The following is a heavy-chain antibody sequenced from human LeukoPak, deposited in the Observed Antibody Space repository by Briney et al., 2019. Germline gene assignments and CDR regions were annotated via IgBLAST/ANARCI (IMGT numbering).Heavy chain of an antibody. J-gene: IGHJ4*02. V-gene: IGHV3-30*18. D-gene: IGHD5-12*01. CDR2: ITNDGRNK. Sequence: GGSLRLSCAASGFTFSNYGMHWVRQAPGKGLEWVAVITNDGRNKYYADSVKGRFTISRDNSKNTLYLQMNSLRAEDTAVYYCAKGAEATFWGQGTLVTVSS. CDR1: GFTFSNYG. CDR3: AKGAEATF.